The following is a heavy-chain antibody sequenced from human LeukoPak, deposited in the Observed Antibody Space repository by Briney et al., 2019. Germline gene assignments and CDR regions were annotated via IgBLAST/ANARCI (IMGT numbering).Heavy chain of an antibody. J-gene: IGHJ6*02. V-gene: IGHV4-59*01. Sequence: SETLTLTCTVSGGSSSSYCWSWIRQPPGKGLEWIGYSYNSGSTNYNPSLKSRVTISVDTSKDQFSLKLSSVTAADTAVYYCARDGPYGSGSYGAYYYYGMDVWGQGTTVTVSS. D-gene: IGHD3-10*01. CDR3: ARDGPYGSGSYGAYYYYGMDV. CDR2: SYNSGST. CDR1: GGSSSSYC.